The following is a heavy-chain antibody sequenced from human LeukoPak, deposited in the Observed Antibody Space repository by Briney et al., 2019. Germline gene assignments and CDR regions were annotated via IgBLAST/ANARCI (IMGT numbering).Heavy chain of an antibody. D-gene: IGHD2-21*02. CDR2: INHSGST. V-gene: IGHV4-34*01. CDR3: ARSVRVVTATYYFDY. J-gene: IGHJ4*02. Sequence: SSETLSLTCAVYGGSFSGYYWSWIRQPPGKGLEWIGEINHSGSTNYNPSLKSRVTISVDTSKNQFSLKLSSVTAADTAVYYCARSVRVVTATYYFDYWGQGTLVTVSS. CDR1: GGSFSGYY.